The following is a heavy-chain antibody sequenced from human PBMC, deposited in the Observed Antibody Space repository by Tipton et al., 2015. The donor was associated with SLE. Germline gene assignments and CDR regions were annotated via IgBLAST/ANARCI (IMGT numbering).Heavy chain of an antibody. D-gene: IGHD6-19*01. Sequence: TLSLTCTVSGGSISSGSYYWSWIRQPAGKGLEWIGRIYTSGSTNYNPSLKSRVTISVDTSKNQFSLKLSSVTAADTAVYYCARDRVAVAATPWYFDLWGRGTLVTVSS. CDR1: GGSISSGSYY. CDR3: ARDRVAVAATPWYFDL. CDR2: IYTSGST. V-gene: IGHV4-61*02. J-gene: IGHJ2*01.